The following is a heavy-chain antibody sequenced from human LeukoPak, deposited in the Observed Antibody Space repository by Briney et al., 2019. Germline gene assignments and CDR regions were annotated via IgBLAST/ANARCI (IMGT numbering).Heavy chain of an antibody. CDR3: AKAGPPRSWYGAYFDY. CDR2: ISWNSGSI. J-gene: IGHJ4*02. Sequence: GGSLRLSCAASGFTFDDYAMHWVRQAPGKGLEWVSGISWNSGSIGYADSVKGRFTISRDNAKNSLYLQMNSLRAEDMALYYCAKAGPPRSWYGAYFDYWGQGTLVTVSS. D-gene: IGHD6-13*01. CDR1: GFTFDDYA. V-gene: IGHV3-9*03.